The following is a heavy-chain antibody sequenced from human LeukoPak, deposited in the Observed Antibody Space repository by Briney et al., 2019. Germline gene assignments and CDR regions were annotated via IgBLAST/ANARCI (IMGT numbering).Heavy chain of an antibody. CDR2: ITTTGATT. CDR3: TIMHGYYDGSGYWVR. D-gene: IGHD3-22*01. Sequence: GGSLRLSCAASGFTFGSYGMSWVRQAPGKGLEWVAFITTTGATTSYAGSVKGRFTISRDNARDTLYMQMNSLRDEDTALYYCTIMHGYYDGSGYWVRWGQGTLVTVSS. J-gene: IGHJ4*02. CDR1: GFTFGSYG. V-gene: IGHV3-23*01.